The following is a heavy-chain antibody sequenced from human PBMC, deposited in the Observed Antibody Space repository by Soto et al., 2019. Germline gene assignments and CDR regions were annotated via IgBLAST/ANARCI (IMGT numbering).Heavy chain of an antibody. CDR3: ARYFAYFDS. D-gene: IGHD3-9*01. CDR1: VGSFKSGSYS. J-gene: IGHJ4*02. Sequence: PSETLSLTCTVSVGSFKSGSYSLSWIRQPPGKGLEWIGYVYHTGRTSYNPSLKSRVSISMDTSKNQLSLNLDSVTAADTAVYFCARYFAYFDSWGQGTLVTVSS. V-gene: IGHV4-61*01. CDR2: VYHTGRT.